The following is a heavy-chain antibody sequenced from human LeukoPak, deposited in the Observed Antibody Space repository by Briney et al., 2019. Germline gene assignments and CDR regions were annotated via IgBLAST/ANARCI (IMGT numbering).Heavy chain of an antibody. J-gene: IGHJ4*02. CDR1: GFTFSSYS. V-gene: IGHV3-48*04. CDR3: ARSRGSYYRPFDY. Sequence: GGSLRLSCAASGFTFSSYSMNWVRQAPGKGLEWVSYISSSSSTIYYADSVKGRFTISRDNAKNSLHLQMNSLRAEDTAVYYCARSRGSYYRPFDYWGQGTLVTVSS. CDR2: ISSSSSTI. D-gene: IGHD1-26*01.